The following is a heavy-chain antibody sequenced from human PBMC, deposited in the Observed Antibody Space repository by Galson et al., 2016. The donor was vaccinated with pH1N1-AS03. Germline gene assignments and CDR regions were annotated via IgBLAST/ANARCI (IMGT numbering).Heavy chain of an antibody. CDR2: ISVTGGST. D-gene: IGHD6-13*01. CDR1: GFTFSDYA. V-gene: IGHV3-23*01. J-gene: IGHJ4*02. Sequence: SLRLSCAASGFTFSDYAMSWVRQAPGKGLEWVSSISVTGGSTYYADSVKGRFTISRDHSKNTLYLQVSSLRAEDTAVYYCAKDRSSWPPGWGSVDSWGQGTLVTVSS. CDR3: AKDRSSWPPGWGSVDS.